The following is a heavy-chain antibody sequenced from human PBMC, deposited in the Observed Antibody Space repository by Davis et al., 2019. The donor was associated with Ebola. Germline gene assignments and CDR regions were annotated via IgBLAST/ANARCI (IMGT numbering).Heavy chain of an antibody. D-gene: IGHD6-6*01. J-gene: IGHJ3*02. CDR1: GGSINNYY. CDR2: ILSSGSA. Sequence: PSETLSLTCTVSGGSINNYYISWIRQPPGKGLQWIACILSSGSANYNPSLESRVTMSVDTSKDQVSLNLHSVTAADTAVYYCARARNIATHALEIWGQGAMVTVSS. V-gene: IGHV4-4*07. CDR3: ARARNIATHALEI.